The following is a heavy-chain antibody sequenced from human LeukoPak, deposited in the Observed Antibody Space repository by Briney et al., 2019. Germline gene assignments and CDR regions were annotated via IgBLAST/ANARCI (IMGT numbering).Heavy chain of an antibody. CDR3: AKAPGFSDF. CDR2: ISGSSDNT. CDR1: GFTLIDYN. J-gene: IGHJ4*02. D-gene: IGHD7-27*01. V-gene: IGHV3-23*01. Sequence: GGSLRLSCGASGFTLIDYNMHWVRQAPGKGLEWVSTISGSSDNTFYAVSVKGRFTISRDNSKKTMYLQMNSLRADDTAVYYCAKAPGFSDFWGQGTLVTVSS.